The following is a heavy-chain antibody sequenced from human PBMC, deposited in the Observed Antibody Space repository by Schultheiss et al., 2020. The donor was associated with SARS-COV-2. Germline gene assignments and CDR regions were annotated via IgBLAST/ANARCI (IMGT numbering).Heavy chain of an antibody. CDR1: GGSISSSSYY. V-gene: IGHV4-61*05. Sequence: SETLSLTCTVSGGSISSSSYYWGWIRQPPGKGLEWIGYIYYSGSTNYNPSLKSRVTISVDTSKNQFSLKLSSVTAADTAVYYCARHGHAHHPSDYGMDVWGQGTTVTVSS. CDR3: ARHGHAHHPSDYGMDV. CDR2: IYYSGST. D-gene: IGHD1-14*01. J-gene: IGHJ6*02.